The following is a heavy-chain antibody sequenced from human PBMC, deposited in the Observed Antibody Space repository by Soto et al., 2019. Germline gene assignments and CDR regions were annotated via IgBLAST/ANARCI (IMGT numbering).Heavy chain of an antibody. CDR2: IFFSGRT. CDR3: VRSLMDV. J-gene: IGHJ6*03. CDR1: GGSIRESGLY. Sequence: SETLSLTCSVSGGSIRESGLYWGWIRQSPGKGLEWIGSIFFSGRTHYNPSLKSRVSISIDASKNQFSLNVISVTAADTGVYYCVRSLMDVWGKGTTVTVSS. V-gene: IGHV4-39*01.